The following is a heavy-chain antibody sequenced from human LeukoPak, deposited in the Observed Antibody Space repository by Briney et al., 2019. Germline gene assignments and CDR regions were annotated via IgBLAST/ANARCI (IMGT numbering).Heavy chain of an antibody. J-gene: IGHJ3*02. CDR3: AKNEAAAGTPLDAFDI. Sequence: GGSLRLSCAASGFTFRSYEMNWLRQAPGKGLQWVSYIDSGRGSSTNYADSVKGRLTISRDNAKTSLYLQMNSLRAEDTAVYYCAKNEAAAGTPLDAFDIWGQGTMVTVSS. D-gene: IGHD6-13*01. V-gene: IGHV3-48*03. CDR1: GFTFRSYE. CDR2: IDSGRGSST.